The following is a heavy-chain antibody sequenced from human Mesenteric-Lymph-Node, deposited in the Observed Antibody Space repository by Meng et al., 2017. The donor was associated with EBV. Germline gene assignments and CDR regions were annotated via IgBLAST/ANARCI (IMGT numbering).Heavy chain of an antibody. CDR2: ISSSSRSI. D-gene: IGHD1-20*01. CDR1: SFTFMSYS. J-gene: IGHJ4*02. V-gene: IGHV3-21*01. CDR3: ARDLVTGTLDY. Sequence: EVHLVESGGGLVMQGGSLRLSCVASSFTFMSYSMSWVRQAPGKGLEWVSSISSSSRSIYYSDSVKGRFTISRDNTENSLYLQMNSLRAEDTAVYYCARDLVTGTLDYWGQGTLVTVSS.